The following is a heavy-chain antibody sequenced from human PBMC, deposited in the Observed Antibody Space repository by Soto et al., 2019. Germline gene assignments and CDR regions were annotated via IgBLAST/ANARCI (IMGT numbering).Heavy chain of an antibody. CDR3: ARMTVRYCSGGSCYPSFSYYGMAV. J-gene: IGHJ6*04. CDR2: TNHSGST. D-gene: IGHD2-15*01. CDR1: GGSFSGYY. Sequence: SETLSLTCAVYGGSFSGYYWSWIRQPPGKGLEWIGETNHSGSTNYNPSLKSRVTISVDTSKNQFSLKLSSVTAADTAVYYCARMTVRYCSGGSCYPSFSYYGMAVWGKGPTVTVSS. V-gene: IGHV4-34*01.